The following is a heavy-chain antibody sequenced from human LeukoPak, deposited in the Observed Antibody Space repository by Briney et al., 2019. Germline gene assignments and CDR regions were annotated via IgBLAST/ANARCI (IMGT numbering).Heavy chain of an antibody. CDR2: ISSSGSTL. V-gene: IGHV3-48*03. J-gene: IGHJ5*02. D-gene: IGHD4-17*01. CDR1: GFTSSSYE. Sequence: PGGSLRLSCAASGFTSSSYEMNWVRQAPGKGLEWVSYISSSGSTLYYADSVKGRFTISRDNAKNSLYLQMNSLRAEDTAVYYCARDYGDYIFHWFDPWGQGTLVTVSS. CDR3: ARDYGDYIFHWFDP.